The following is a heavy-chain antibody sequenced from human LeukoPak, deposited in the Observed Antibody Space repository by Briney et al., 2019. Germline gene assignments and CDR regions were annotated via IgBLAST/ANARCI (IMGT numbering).Heavy chain of an antibody. D-gene: IGHD3-9*01. V-gene: IGHV1-24*01. CDR2: FDPGSGEI. CDR3: ATGTHYDLLPF. Sequence: ASVKVSCKVSGFSITELSTHWVRQAPGKGLEWMGGFDPGSGEIIYEQKFQDRVTMTEDTSTDTAYMELSGLRSEDTALYYCATGTHYDLLPFWGQGTLVTVSS. CDR1: GFSITELS. J-gene: IGHJ4*02.